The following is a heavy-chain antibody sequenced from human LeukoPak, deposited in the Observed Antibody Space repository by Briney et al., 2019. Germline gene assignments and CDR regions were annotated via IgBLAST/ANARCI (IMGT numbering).Heavy chain of an antibody. CDR3: AKDPLSGWYWVY. D-gene: IGHD6-19*01. J-gene: IGHJ4*02. CDR2: INHSGST. V-gene: IGHV4-34*01. CDR1: GGSFSGYY. Sequence: SETLSLTCAVYGGSFSGYYWSWIRQPPGKGLEWIGEINHSGSTNYNPSLKSRVTISVDTSKNQFSLKLSSVTAADTAVYYCAKDPLSGWYWVYWGQGTLVTVSS.